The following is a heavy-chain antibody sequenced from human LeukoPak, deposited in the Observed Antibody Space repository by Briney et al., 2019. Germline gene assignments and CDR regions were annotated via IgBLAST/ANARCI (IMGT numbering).Heavy chain of an antibody. J-gene: IGHJ4*02. Sequence: GGSLRLSCAASGFTFSGSYMHWVRQASGKGLEWVGPIRTKTKNYAATYAESVKGRFTISRDDSKNTAYLQMNSLKMEDTAVYYCTRQNCTGGSCSYVDCWGQGTLVTVSS. V-gene: IGHV3-73*01. D-gene: IGHD2-8*02. CDR2: IRTKTKNYAA. CDR3: TRQNCTGGSCSYVDC. CDR1: GFTFSGSY.